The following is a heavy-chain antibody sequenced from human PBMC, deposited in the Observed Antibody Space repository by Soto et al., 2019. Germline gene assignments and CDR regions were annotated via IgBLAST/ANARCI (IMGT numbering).Heavy chain of an antibody. Sequence: GGSLRLSCAASGFTFSSYSMNWVRQAPGKGLEWVSYISSSSSTIYYADSVKGRFTISRDNAKNSLYLQMNSLRDEDTAVYYCARPRANPIRGYSYGINWYFDLWGRGTLVTVSS. CDR2: ISSSSSTI. V-gene: IGHV3-48*02. J-gene: IGHJ2*01. D-gene: IGHD5-18*01. CDR1: GFTFSSYS. CDR3: ARPRANPIRGYSYGINWYFDL.